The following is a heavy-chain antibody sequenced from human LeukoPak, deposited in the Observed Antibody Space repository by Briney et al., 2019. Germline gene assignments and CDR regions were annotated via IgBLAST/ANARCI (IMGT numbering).Heavy chain of an antibody. J-gene: IGHJ3*02. CDR1: GGSISSSSYY. CDR3: ARGASFKEVLRYFDWLLRYDAFDI. V-gene: IGHV4-39*07. Sequence: SETLSLACTVSGGSISSSSYYWGWIRQPPGKGLEWIGEINHSGSTNYNPSLKSRVTISVDTSKNQFSLKLSSVTAADTAVYYCARGASFKEVLRYFDWLLRYDAFDIWGQGTMVTVPS. D-gene: IGHD3-9*01. CDR2: INHSGST.